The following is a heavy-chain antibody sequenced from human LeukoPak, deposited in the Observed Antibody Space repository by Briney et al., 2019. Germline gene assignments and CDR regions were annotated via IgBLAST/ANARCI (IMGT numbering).Heavy chain of an antibody. Sequence: GGTLRLSCAASGFTFSSYGMSWVRQAPGKGLEWVSAISGSGGSTYYADSVKGRFTISRDNSNNTLYLQMNSLRAEDTAVYYCARQAREHSSYYGAPFDFWGQGTMVTVSS. J-gene: IGHJ3*01. CDR3: ARQAREHSSYYGAPFDF. D-gene: IGHD3-10*01. CDR2: ISGSGGST. V-gene: IGHV3-23*01. CDR1: GFTFSSYG.